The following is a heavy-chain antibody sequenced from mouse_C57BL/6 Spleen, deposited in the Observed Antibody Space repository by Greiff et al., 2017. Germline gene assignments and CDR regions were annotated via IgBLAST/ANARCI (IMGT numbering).Heavy chain of an antibody. J-gene: IGHJ2*01. CDR2: IDPSDSYT. CDR1: GYTFTSYW. CDR3: AGGGKEYFDY. D-gene: IGHD1-3*01. Sequence: QVQLQQPGAELVKPGASVKLSCKASGYTFTSYWMQWVKQRPGQGLEWIGEIDPSDSYTNYNQKFKGKATLTVDTSSSTAYMQLSSLTSEDSAVYYCAGGGKEYFDYWGQGTTLTVSS. V-gene: IGHV1-50*01.